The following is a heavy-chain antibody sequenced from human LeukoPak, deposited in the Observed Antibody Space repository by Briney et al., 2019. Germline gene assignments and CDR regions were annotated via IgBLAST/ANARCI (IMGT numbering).Heavy chain of an antibody. CDR2: INTNTGNP. Sequence: GASVNVSCTASGYTFTSYAMNWVRQAPGQGLEWMGWINTNTGNPTYAQGFTGRFVFSLDTSVSTAYLQISSLKAEDTAVYYCARVAVGATRQNYYYGMDVWGQGTTVTVSS. D-gene: IGHD1-26*01. V-gene: IGHV7-4-1*02. J-gene: IGHJ6*02. CDR1: GYTFTSYA. CDR3: ARVAVGATRQNYYYGMDV.